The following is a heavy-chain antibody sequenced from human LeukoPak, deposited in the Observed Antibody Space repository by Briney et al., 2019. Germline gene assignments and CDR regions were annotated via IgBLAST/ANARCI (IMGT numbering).Heavy chain of an antibody. CDR3: ARQGITMGRGVSPPGY. CDR1: RFTFSDYY. Sequence: GVSVRLSCAAWRFTFSDYYMSCTPHSPGKGREGVSYISNRCNTIYYADSVKGRFTISRDNHKNSLYLQMHSLRAEDTAVYYCARQGITMGRGVSPPGYWGQGTLVTVSS. V-gene: IGHV3-11*01. J-gene: IGHJ4*02. CDR2: ISNRCNTI. D-gene: IGHD3-10*01.